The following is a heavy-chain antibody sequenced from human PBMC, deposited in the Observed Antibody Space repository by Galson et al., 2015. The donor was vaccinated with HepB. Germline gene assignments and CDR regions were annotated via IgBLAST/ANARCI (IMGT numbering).Heavy chain of an antibody. Sequence: SLRLSCAASGATFYDAWMSWVRQAPGKGLEWVGRVKSKAASETTDYAAPVKGRFTVSRDDSKKMVYLQMNSLEIEDTAMYYCTTGAGSFDTWGQGTMVTVSS. J-gene: IGHJ3*02. CDR2: VKSKAASETT. CDR3: TTGAGSFDT. CDR1: GATFYDAW. V-gene: IGHV3-15*01. D-gene: IGHD6-19*01.